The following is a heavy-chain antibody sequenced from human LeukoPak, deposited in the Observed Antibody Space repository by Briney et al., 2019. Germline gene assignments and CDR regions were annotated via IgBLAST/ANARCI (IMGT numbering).Heavy chain of an antibody. CDR1: GFTFGDYG. D-gene: IGHD6-13*01. J-gene: IGHJ4*02. CDR3: AKPQQLVPAYYFDY. Sequence: GRSLRLSCTTSGFTFGDYGMSWFRQAPGKGPEWVGFIRSKSFGGTPEYAASVRGRFTISRDDSKSIAYLQMNSLRAEDTAVYYCAKPQQLVPAYYFDYWGQGTLVTVSS. CDR2: IRSKSFGGTP. V-gene: IGHV3-49*03.